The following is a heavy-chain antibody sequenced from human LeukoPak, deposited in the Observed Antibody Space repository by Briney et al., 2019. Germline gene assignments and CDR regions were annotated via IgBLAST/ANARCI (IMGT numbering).Heavy chain of an antibody. CDR3: ARDRVDTAMATHYYFDY. J-gene: IGHJ4*02. CDR2: ISSSSSYI. Sequence: GGSLRLSCAASGFTFSSYSMNWVRQAPGKGLEWVSSISSSSSYIYYADSVKGRFTISRDNAKNSLYLQMNSLRAEDTAVYYCARDRVDTAMATHYYFDYWGQGTLVTVSS. V-gene: IGHV3-21*01. D-gene: IGHD5-18*01. CDR1: GFTFSSYS.